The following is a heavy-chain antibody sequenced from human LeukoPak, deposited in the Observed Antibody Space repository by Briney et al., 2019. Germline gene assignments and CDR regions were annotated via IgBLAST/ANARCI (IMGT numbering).Heavy chain of an antibody. CDR2: IVPIFGTA. Sequence: SVKVSCKASGGTFSSYAISWVRQAPGQGLEWMGGIVPIFGTANYAQKFQGRVTITADESTSTAYMELSSLRSEDTAVYYCAREGVDTAMVNSAVFDYWGQGTLVTVSS. CDR1: GGTFSSYA. CDR3: AREGVDTAMVNSAVFDY. D-gene: IGHD5-18*01. J-gene: IGHJ4*02. V-gene: IGHV1-69*13.